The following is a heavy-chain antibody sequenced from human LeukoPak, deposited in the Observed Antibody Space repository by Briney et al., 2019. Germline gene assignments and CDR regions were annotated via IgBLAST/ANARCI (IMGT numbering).Heavy chain of an antibody. CDR2: IGGSGDST. CDR1: GFTFYAYA. V-gene: IGHV3-23*01. D-gene: IGHD1-1*01. Sequence: GGSLRLSCAASGFTFYAYAMTWVRQAPGKGLEWVSGIGGSGDSTIYADSVRGRFTISRDNSKDTLYLQMNNLRAEDTAIYYCAKGDNFGRVADAFDSWGQGTMVTVSS. CDR3: AKGDNFGRVADAFDS. J-gene: IGHJ3*01.